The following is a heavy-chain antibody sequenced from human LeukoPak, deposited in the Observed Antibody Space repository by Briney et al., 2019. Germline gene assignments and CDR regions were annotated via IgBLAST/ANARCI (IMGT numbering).Heavy chain of an antibody. CDR2: ISSSGSTV. D-gene: IGHD6-6*01. Sequence: PGGSLRLSCAASGFTFSSYEMNWVRQAPGKGLEWVSYISSSGSTVYYADSVKGRFTISRDNAKNSLYLQMNSLRAEDTALYYCAKEALASYYMDVWGKGTTVTVSS. CDR3: AKEALASYYMDV. CDR1: GFTFSSYE. V-gene: IGHV3-48*03. J-gene: IGHJ6*03.